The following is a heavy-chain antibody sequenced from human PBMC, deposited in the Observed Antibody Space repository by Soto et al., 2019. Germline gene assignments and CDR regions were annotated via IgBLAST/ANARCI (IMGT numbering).Heavy chain of an antibody. J-gene: IGHJ5*02. Sequence: GGSLRLSCAASGFTFRSYDMHWVRQAPGKGLEWVAVISYDENKRYYTESVKGRFTISRDNSKNTLYLQVNSLRAEDTAVYYISCFLVNGTASKRNWFDPWGQGTLVPVSS. CDR1: GFTFRSYD. V-gene: IGHV3-30-3*01. D-gene: IGHD1-1*01. CDR2: ISYDENKR. CDR3: SCFLVNGTASKRNWFDP.